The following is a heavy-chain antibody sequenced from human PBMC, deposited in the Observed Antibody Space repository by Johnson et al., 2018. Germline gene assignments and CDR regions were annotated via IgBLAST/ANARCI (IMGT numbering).Heavy chain of an antibody. CDR3: ARAGSSPHYGMDV. J-gene: IGHJ6*02. D-gene: IGHD1-26*01. CDR1: GFTFSSYG. V-gene: IGHV3-33*01. CDR2: IWCDGSNK. Sequence: QVQLVQSGGGVVQPGRSLRLSCAASGFTFSSYGMHWVRQAPGKGLEWVAVIWCDGSNKYYADSVKGRFTISRDNSKNTLYLQMNSLRAEDTAVYYCARAGSSPHYGMDVWGQGTTVTVSS.